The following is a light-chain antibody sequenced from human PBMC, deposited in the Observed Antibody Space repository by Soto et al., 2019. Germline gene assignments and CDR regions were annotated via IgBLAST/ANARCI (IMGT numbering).Light chain of an antibody. J-gene: IGKJ5*01. CDR3: QQFNNYPIT. CDR1: QGISSA. CDR2: DAS. V-gene: IGKV1D-13*01. Sequence: ANQLTQSTSSLSASVGDRVTITFLASQGISSALAWYQQKPGKAPKLLIYDASSLESGVPSRFSGSGSGTDFTLTISSLQPEDFATYYCQQFNNYPITFGQGTRLEIK.